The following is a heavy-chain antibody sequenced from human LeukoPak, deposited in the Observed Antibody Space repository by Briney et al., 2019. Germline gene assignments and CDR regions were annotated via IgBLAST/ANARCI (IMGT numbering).Heavy chain of an antibody. CDR3: AVYCGGDCYLDAFDI. D-gene: IGHD2-21*02. V-gene: IGHV1-8*01. Sequence: VSVKVSCKASGYTFTSYDINWVRQATGQGLEWMGWMNPNSGNTGYAQKFQGRVTMTRNTSISTAYMELSSLRSEDTAVYYCAVYCGGDCYLDAFDIWGQGTMVTVSS. J-gene: IGHJ3*02. CDR1: GYTFTSYD. CDR2: MNPNSGNT.